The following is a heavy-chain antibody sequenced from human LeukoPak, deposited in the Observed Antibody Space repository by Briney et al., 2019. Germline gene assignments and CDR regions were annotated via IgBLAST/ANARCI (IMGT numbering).Heavy chain of an antibody. CDR2: ISYDGSNK. Sequence: GRSLRLSCAASGFTFSSYGMHWVRQAPGKGLEWVAVISYDGSNKYYADSVKGRFTISRDNSKNTLYLQMNSLRAEDTAVYYRAKGLVKYSSGWPVFDYWGQGTLVTVSS. CDR1: GFTFSSYG. D-gene: IGHD6-19*01. V-gene: IGHV3-30*18. CDR3: AKGLVKYSSGWPVFDY. J-gene: IGHJ4*02.